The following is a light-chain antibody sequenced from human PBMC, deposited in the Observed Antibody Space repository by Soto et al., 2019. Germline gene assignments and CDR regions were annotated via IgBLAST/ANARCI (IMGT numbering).Light chain of an antibody. V-gene: IGKV1-39*01. Sequence: DIQMTQSPSSLSASVGDRVTISCRASQSISNYLNWYQQKPGTAPKLLIYAASSLQSGVPSRFSGSGSGTDFTLTISSLQIEDFATYFCQQSDSTPQTFGQGNKVEIK. CDR3: QQSDSTPQT. CDR1: QSISNY. J-gene: IGKJ1*01. CDR2: AAS.